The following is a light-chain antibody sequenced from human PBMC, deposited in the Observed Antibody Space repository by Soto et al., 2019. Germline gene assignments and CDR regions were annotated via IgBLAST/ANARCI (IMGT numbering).Light chain of an antibody. Sequence: SSELTQPPSVSVAPGQTARITCGGNNIGSKSVHWYQQKPGQAPVLVVYDESDRPSGIPERFSGSNSGNTATLTISRVEAGDEADYYCQVWDSSSDHVVFGGGTKLTVL. J-gene: IGLJ2*01. CDR2: DES. CDR3: QVWDSSSDHVV. CDR1: NIGSKS. V-gene: IGLV3-21*02.